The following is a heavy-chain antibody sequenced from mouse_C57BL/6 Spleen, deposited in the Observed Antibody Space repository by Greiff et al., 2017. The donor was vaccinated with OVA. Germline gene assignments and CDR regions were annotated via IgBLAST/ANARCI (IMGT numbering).Heavy chain of an antibody. CDR2: IRSTSNNYAT. CDR1: GFSFNTYA. J-gene: IGHJ2*01. D-gene: IGHD2-2*01. Sequence: EVQLVESGGGLVQPKGSLKLSCAASGFSFNTYAMNWVRQAPGKGLEWVARIRSTSNNYATYYADSVKDRFTISRDDSESMLDLQMNNLKTEDTAMYYCVRRDVVTTGFDYWGQGTTLTVSS. CDR3: VRRDVVTTGFDY. V-gene: IGHV10-1*01.